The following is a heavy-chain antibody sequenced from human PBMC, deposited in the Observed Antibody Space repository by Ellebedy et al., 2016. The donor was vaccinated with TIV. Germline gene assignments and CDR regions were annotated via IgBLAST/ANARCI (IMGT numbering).Heavy chain of an antibody. Sequence: AASVTVSCKASRHTFRSSGIRRVRPPPGQGLEWMGWTSAYNGNTNYAQKLQGRVTMTTDTSTRTAYMELRSLRSDDTAVYYCARAWRDGYNFPLGDYWGQGTLVTVSS. V-gene: IGHV1-18*01. J-gene: IGHJ4*02. CDR3: ARAWRDGYNFPLGDY. D-gene: IGHD5-24*01. CDR2: TSAYNGNT. CDR1: RHTFRSSG.